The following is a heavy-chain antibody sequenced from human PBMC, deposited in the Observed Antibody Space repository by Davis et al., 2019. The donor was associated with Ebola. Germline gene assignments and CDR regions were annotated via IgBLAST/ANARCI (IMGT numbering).Heavy chain of an antibody. CDR1: GGSISSSNW. J-gene: IGHJ3*02. CDR3: ATSYGDFLHAFDI. CDR2: IYHSGST. D-gene: IGHD4-17*01. Sequence: SETLSLTCAVSGGSISSSNWWNWVRQPPGKGLEWIVEIYHSGSTNYNPSLRSRVTISVDKSNNQFSLKLTSVTAADTAVYYCATSYGDFLHAFDIWGQGTMVTVSS. V-gene: IGHV4-4*02.